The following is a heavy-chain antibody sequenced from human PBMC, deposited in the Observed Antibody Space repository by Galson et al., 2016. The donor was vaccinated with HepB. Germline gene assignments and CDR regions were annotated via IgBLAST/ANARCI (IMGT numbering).Heavy chain of an antibody. V-gene: IGHV3-9*01. J-gene: IGHJ1*01. CDR1: GFTFDDFA. D-gene: IGHD2-8*02. CDR2: ISWNSGSV. CDR3: AKGEGALYGSFPH. Sequence: SLRLSCAASGFTFDDFAMHWVRQAPGKGLEWVGGISWNSGSVDYADSVNGQFTISRENAENSLYMQMNSLKPEDTAFYFCAKGEGALYGSFPHWGHGTLVTVSS.